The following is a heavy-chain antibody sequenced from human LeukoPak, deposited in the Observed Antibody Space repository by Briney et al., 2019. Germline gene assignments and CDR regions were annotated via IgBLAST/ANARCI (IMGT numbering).Heavy chain of an antibody. Sequence: PGGSLRLSCAASGFTFSSDGMSWVRQAQGKGLEWVSGIVGGAGGTYYADSVKGRFTISRDNSKNTLYLQMNSLRAEDTALYFCAQWSRYFDYWGQGTLVTVSS. J-gene: IGHJ4*02. CDR3: AQWSRYFDY. V-gene: IGHV3-23*01. CDR1: GFTFSSDG. D-gene: IGHD1-26*01. CDR2: IVGGAGGT.